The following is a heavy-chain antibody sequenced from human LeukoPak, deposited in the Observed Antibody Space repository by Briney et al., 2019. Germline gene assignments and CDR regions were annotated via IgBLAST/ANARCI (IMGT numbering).Heavy chain of an antibody. J-gene: IGHJ1*01. V-gene: IGHV3-30*02. D-gene: IGHD1-1*01. CDR2: IRSGGNNK. CDR1: GFTFSSYG. CDR3: AKDEADNLSEYFHH. Sequence: GRSLRLSCAASGFTFSSYGMHWVRQAPGKGLEWVAFIRSGGNNKYYADSVRGRLTISRDNSKNTLYLQMNGLRTEDTAVYYCAKDEADNLSEYFHHWGQGTLVTVSS.